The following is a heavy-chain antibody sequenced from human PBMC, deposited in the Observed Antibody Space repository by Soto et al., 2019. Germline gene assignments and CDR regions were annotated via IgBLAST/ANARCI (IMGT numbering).Heavy chain of an antibody. CDR2: IIPIFGTA. D-gene: IGHD2-2*02. J-gene: IGHJ6*02. V-gene: IGHV1-69*06. Sequence: QVQLVQSGAEVKKPGSSVKVSCKASGGTFSSYAISWVRQAPGQGLEWMGGIIPIFGTANYAQKFQGRVTITADKSTSTAYMELSSLRSEDTAVYYCARCRRYCSSTSCYKVYYYYGMDVWGQGTTVTVSS. CDR3: ARCRRYCSSTSCYKVYYYYGMDV. CDR1: GGTFSSYA.